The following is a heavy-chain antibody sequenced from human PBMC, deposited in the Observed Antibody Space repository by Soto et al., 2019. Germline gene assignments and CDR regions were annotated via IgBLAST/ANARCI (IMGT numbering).Heavy chain of an antibody. J-gene: IGHJ6*02. CDR2: MYNTGST. CDR3: ARDLWGYCGADCYPLDV. CDR1: GDSISSYY. D-gene: IGHD2-21*02. Sequence: QVRLQESGPGLVKPSETLSLTCSVSGDSISSYYWSWIRQPPGKGLEWIGYMYNTGSTIYNPFLKSRVTISVDTSKNQFSLKLNSVTAADTAVYYCARDLWGYCGADCYPLDVWGQGTTVTVSS. V-gene: IGHV4-59*01.